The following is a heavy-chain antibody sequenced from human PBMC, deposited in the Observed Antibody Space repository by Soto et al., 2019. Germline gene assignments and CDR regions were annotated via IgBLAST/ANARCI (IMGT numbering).Heavy chain of an antibody. J-gene: IGHJ4*02. CDR3: ASGRTPGIAVAGNFDY. D-gene: IGHD6-19*01. Sequence: ASVKVSCKASGYTFTSYAMHWVRQAPGQRLEWMGWINAGNGNTKYSQKFQGRVTITRDTSASTAYMELSSPRSEDTAVYYCASGRTPGIAVAGNFDYWDQGTLVTVSS. CDR1: GYTFTSYA. CDR2: INAGNGNT. V-gene: IGHV1-3*01.